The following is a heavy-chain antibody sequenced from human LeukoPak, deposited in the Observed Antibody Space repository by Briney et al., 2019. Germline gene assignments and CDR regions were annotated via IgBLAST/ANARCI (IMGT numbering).Heavy chain of an antibody. V-gene: IGHV4-59*12. CDR3: AREDIVVVPAAKGYWFDP. Sequence: SSETLSLTCTVSGGSISSYYWSWIRQPPGKGLEWIGYIYYSGSTNYNPSLKSRVTMSVDTSKNQFSLKLSSVTAADTAVYYCAREDIVVVPAAKGYWFDPWGQGTLVTVSS. CDR2: IYYSGST. CDR1: GGSISSYY. J-gene: IGHJ5*02. D-gene: IGHD2-2*01.